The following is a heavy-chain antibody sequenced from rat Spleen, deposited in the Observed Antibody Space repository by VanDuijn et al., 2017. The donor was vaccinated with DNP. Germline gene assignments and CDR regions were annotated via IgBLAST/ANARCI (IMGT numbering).Heavy chain of an antibody. CDR2: ITYDGSST. CDR1: GFTFSDYN. J-gene: IGHJ4*01. Sequence: EVQLVESGGGLVQPGRPLKLSCAASGFTFSDYNMAWVRQAPKKGLEWVATITYDGSSTSYRPSVKGRFTISRDNAKNTQYLQMDSLRSEDTATYYCARPGYGAMDAWGQGTSVTVSS. D-gene: IGHD1-4*01. V-gene: IGHV5-7*01. CDR3: ARPGYGAMDA.